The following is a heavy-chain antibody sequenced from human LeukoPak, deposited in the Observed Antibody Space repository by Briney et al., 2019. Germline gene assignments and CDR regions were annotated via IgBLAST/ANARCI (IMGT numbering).Heavy chain of an antibody. CDR1: GFTFSSYA. J-gene: IGHJ4*02. V-gene: IGHV3-23*01. CDR2: ISGSCGST. Sequence: PGGSLRLSCAASGFTFSSYAMSWVRQAPGKGLEWVSAISGSCGSTYYADSVKGRFTISRDNSKNTLYLQMNSLRAEDTAVYYCAKDSEGQWLATENFDYWGQGTLVTVSS. CDR3: AKDSEGQWLATENFDY. D-gene: IGHD6-19*01.